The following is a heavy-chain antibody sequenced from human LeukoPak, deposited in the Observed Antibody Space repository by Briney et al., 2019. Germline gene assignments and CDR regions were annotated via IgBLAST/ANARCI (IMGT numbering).Heavy chain of an antibody. V-gene: IGHV3-23*01. Sequence: PGGSLRLSCAASGIAFDKNAMTWVRQAPGKGLEWVSTITYSGGATHYADSVKGRFTISRDNSKNTVYLQMNSLRAEDTAVYHCANFEGKDGITDHLDYWGQGALVIVSS. CDR3: ANFEGKDGITDHLDY. CDR2: ITYSGGAT. J-gene: IGHJ4*02. D-gene: IGHD5-24*01. CDR1: GIAFDKNA.